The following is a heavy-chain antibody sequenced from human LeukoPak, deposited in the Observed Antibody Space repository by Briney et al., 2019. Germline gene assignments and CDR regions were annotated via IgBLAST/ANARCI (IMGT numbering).Heavy chain of an antibody. J-gene: IGHJ6*03. CDR1: GFTFSSYE. CDR2: ISSSGSTI. CDR3: AKGENDYHYYYYMDV. V-gene: IGHV3-48*03. Sequence: GGSLRLSCAASGFTFSSYEMNWVRQAPGKGLEWVSYISSSGSTIYYADSVKGRFTISRDNAKNSLYLQMNSLRAEDTAVYYCAKGENDYHYYYYMDVWGKGTTVTISS. D-gene: IGHD4/OR15-4a*01.